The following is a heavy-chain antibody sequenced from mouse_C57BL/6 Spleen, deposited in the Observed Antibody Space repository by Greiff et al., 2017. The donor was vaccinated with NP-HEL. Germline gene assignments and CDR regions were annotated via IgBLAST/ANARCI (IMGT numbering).Heavy chain of an antibody. CDR3: ARKSPLYYFDY. J-gene: IGHJ2*01. CDR1: GYSFTGYY. V-gene: IGHV1-42*01. Sequence: VQLQQSGPELVKPGASVKISCKASGYSFTGYYMNWVKQSPEKSLEWIGEINPSTGGTTYNQKFKAKATLTVDKSSSTAYMQLKSLTSEDSAVYYCARKSPLYYFDYWGQGTTLTVSS. D-gene: IGHD6-2*01. CDR2: INPSTGGT.